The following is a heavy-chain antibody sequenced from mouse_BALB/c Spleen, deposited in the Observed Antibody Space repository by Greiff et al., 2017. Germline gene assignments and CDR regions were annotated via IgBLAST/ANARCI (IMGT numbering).Heavy chain of an antibody. Sequence: QVQLKQSGPELVKPGASVKMSCKASGYTFTSYYIHWVKQRPGQGLEWIGWIYPGDGSTKYNEKFKGKTTLTADKSSSTAYMLLSSLTSEDSAIYFCARSGTGPFDYWGQGTTLTVSS. D-gene: IGHD4-1*01. CDR3: ARSGTGPFDY. CDR2: IYPGDGST. V-gene: IGHV1S56*01. CDR1: GYTFTSYY. J-gene: IGHJ2*01.